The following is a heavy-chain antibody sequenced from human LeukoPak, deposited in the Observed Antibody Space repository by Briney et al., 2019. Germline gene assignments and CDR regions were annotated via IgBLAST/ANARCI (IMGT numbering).Heavy chain of an antibody. CDR1: GFTFSSYA. J-gene: IGHJ4*02. CDR3: AKVYIAVAGTDLIDY. CDR2: ISGSGGST. Sequence: GGSLRLSCAAAGFTFSSYAMSWVRQAPGKGLEWVSAISGSGGSTYYADSVKGRFTISRDNSKNQLYLQMNSLRAEDTAVYYCAKVYIAVAGTDLIDYWGQGTLVTVSS. D-gene: IGHD6-19*01. V-gene: IGHV3-23*01.